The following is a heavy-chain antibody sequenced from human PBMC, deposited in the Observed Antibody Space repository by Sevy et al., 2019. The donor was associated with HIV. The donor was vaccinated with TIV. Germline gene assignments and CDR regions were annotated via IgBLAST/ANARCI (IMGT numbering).Heavy chain of an antibody. D-gene: IGHD3-22*01. V-gene: IGHV3-23*01. CDR3: AKGRYYYDSSGFNFQH. J-gene: IGHJ1*01. CDR1: GFTFSSYA. CDR2: ISGSGGGT. Sequence: GGSLRLSCAASGFTFSSYAMSWVRQAPGKGLEWVSAISGSGGGTYYADSVKGRFTISRDNSKNTLYLQMNSLRAEDTAVYYWAKGRYYYDSSGFNFQHWGQGTLVTVSS.